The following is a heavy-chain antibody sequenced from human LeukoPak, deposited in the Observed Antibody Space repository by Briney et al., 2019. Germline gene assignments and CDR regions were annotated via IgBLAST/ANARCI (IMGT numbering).Heavy chain of an antibody. CDR2: ISSSSSYI. CDR1: GFTSSSYS. D-gene: IGHD4-11*01. J-gene: IGHJ5*02. V-gene: IGHV3-21*01. Sequence: PGGSLRLSCAASGFTSSSYSMNWVRQAPGKGLEWVSSISSSSSYIYYADSVKGRFTISRDNAKNSLYLQMNSLRAEDTAVYYCAREGTVTVDLRFDPWGQGTLVTVSS. CDR3: AREGTVTVDLRFDP.